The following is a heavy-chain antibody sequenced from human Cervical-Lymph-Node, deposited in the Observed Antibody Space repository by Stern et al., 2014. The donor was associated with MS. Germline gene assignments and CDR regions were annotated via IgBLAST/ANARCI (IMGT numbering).Heavy chain of an antibody. Sequence: MQLVESGGGVVQPGRSLRLSCAASGFTFSSHAIHWVRQAPGKGLEWVAVIWSDGNNKYYVDYVKGRFTIFRDNSQNTVYLQMNTLRAEDTAVYYCARDRDTSAYYWGYDAFDFWGQGTMVTVSS. CDR2: IWSDGNNK. V-gene: IGHV3-33*01. J-gene: IGHJ3*01. CDR3: ARDRDTSAYYWGYDAFDF. D-gene: IGHD3-22*01. CDR1: GFTFSSHA.